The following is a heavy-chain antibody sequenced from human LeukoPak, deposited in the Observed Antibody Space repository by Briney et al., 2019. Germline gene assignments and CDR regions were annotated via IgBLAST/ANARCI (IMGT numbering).Heavy chain of an antibody. J-gene: IGHJ4*02. V-gene: IGHV3-33*01. D-gene: IGHD1-26*01. CDR3: VREGGSYLGDY. CDR1: GFTFSSYG. CDR2: IWYDGSNK. Sequence: GRSLRLSCAASGFTFSSYGMHWVRQAPGKGLEWVAVIWYDGSNKYYADSVKGRFTISRDNSKNTLYLQMNSLRAEDTAVYYCVREGGSYLGDYWGQGTLVTVSS.